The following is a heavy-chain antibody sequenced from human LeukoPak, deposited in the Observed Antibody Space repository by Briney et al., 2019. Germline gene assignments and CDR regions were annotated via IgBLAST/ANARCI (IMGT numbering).Heavy chain of an antibody. V-gene: IGHV3-30*04. J-gene: IGHJ6*02. CDR1: GFTFSSYA. D-gene: IGHD3-3*01. Sequence: GGSLRLSCAASGFTFSSYAMHWVRQAPGKGLEWVAVISYDGSNKYYADSVKGRFTISRDNSKNTLYLQMNSLGAEDTAVYYCARGRYDFWSGLAVHYYYGMDVWGQGTTVTVSS. CDR2: ISYDGSNK. CDR3: ARGRYDFWSGLAVHYYYGMDV.